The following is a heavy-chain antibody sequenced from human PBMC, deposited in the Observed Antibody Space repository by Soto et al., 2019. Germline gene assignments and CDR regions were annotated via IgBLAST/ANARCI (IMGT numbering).Heavy chain of an antibody. D-gene: IGHD1-26*01. J-gene: IGHJ4*02. CDR2: FYYSGNT. Sequence: QVQLQESGPGPVKPSQTLSLTCTVSGGSIRSGGYYWSWIRQHPGKGLEWIGYFYYSGNTYYNPSLKSRLTISGDTSKNQFSLNLSSVTAADTAVYYCARAMGAINYFDYWGQGTLVTVSS. V-gene: IGHV4-31*03. CDR1: GGSIRSGGYY. CDR3: ARAMGAINYFDY.